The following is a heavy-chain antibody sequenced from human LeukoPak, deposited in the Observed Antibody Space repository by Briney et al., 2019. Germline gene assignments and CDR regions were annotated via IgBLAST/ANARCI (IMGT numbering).Heavy chain of an antibody. Sequence: GGSLRLSCAASGFTFSSYTIHWVRQAPGKGLEWVTLISHDGRNKNYAGSVKGRFTISRDNSKKTLYLEVNSLRPEDTAVYYCARGSHQDYFGSMTYLFDYWGQGILVTVSS. CDR3: ARGSHQDYFGSMTYLFDY. D-gene: IGHD3-10*01. V-gene: IGHV3-30*04. CDR2: ISHDGRNK. CDR1: GFTFSSYT. J-gene: IGHJ4*02.